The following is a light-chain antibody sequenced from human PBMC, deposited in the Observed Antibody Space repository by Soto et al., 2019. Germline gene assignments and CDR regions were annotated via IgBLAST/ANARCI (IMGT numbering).Light chain of an antibody. V-gene: IGKV3-20*01. CDR1: QSISDHY. CDR2: GAS. Sequence: VLTQSPGTLSLSPGESATLSCRASQSISDHYLAWYQQKTGQAPRLRIFGASTRATGIPDRFSGSGSGTDLNLTITRLEPADFAVYFGLRYTSSKWTFGPGTKVDIK. CDR3: LRYTSSKWT. J-gene: IGKJ1*01.